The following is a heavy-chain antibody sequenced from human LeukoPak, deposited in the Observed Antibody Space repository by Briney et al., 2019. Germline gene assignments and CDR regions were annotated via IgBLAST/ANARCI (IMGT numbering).Heavy chain of an antibody. CDR3: APVLMVYAPFDY. CDR2: ISSSSSYI. D-gene: IGHD2-8*01. Sequence: GGSLRLSCAASGFTFSSYAMSWVRQAPGKGLEWVSSISSSSSYIYYADSVKGRFTISRDNAKNSLYLQMNNLRAEDTAVYYCAPVLMVYAPFDYWGQGTLVTVSS. V-gene: IGHV3-21*01. CDR1: GFTFSSYA. J-gene: IGHJ4*02.